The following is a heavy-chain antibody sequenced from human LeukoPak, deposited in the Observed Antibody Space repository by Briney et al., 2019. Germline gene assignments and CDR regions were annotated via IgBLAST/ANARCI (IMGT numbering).Heavy chain of an antibody. V-gene: IGHV3-33*01. CDR2: LWYDGSNK. Sequence: PGESLRLSCAASGFTFSSYGMHWVRQAPGKGLEWVAVLWYDGSNKYYADSVKGRFTISRDNSKNTLYLQMNSLRAEDTAVYYCAREWEAFDYWGQGTLVTVSS. J-gene: IGHJ4*02. CDR1: GFTFSSYG. CDR3: AREWEAFDY. D-gene: IGHD1-26*01.